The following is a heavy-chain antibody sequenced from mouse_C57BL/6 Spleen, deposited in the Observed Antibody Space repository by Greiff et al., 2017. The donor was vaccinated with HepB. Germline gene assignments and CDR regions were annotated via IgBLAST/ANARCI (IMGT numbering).Heavy chain of an antibody. Sequence: EVQLQQSGPELVKPGASVKISCKASGYTFTDYYMNWVKQSHGKSLEWIGDINPNNGGTSYNQKFKGKATLTVDKSSSTAYMELRSLTSEDSAVYYCARSLPWYFDVWGTGTTVTVSS. CDR2: INPNNGGT. J-gene: IGHJ1*03. V-gene: IGHV1-26*01. CDR3: ARSLPWYFDV. CDR1: GYTFTDYY.